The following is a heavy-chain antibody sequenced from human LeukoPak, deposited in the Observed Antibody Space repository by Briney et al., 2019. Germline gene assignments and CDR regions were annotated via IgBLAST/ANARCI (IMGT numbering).Heavy chain of an antibody. CDR1: GGSISSGGYY. D-gene: IGHD3-10*01. CDR3: ARELSGNYGY. V-gene: IGHV4-30-2*01. Sequence: PSQTLSLTCTVSGGSISSGGYYWSWIRQPPGKGLEWIGYIYHSGSTYYNPSLKSRVTISVDRSKNQFSLKLQSVTAADTAVYYCARELSGNYGYWGQGILVTVSS. CDR2: IYHSGST. J-gene: IGHJ4*02.